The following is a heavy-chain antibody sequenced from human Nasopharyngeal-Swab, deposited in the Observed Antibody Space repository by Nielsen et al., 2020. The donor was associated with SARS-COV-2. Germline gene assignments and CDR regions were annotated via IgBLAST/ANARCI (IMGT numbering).Heavy chain of an antibody. CDR1: GFTFSSYA. Sequence: VVSLRLSCSSSGFTFSSYAMHWVRQAPGKGLEYVSAISSNGGSTYYADSVKGRFTISRDNSKNTLYLQMSSLRAEDTAVYYCVKEGRFGELNYWGQGSLVTVSS. CDR3: VKEGRFGELNY. CDR2: ISSNGGST. D-gene: IGHD3-10*01. V-gene: IGHV3-64D*06. J-gene: IGHJ4*02.